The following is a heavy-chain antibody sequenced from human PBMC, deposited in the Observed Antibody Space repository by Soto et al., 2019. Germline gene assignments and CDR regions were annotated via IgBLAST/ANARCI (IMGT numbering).Heavy chain of an antibody. CDR1: GITLRSSW. V-gene: IGHV3-74*01. CDR3: ATDSTTVSTPPHS. J-gene: IGHJ4*02. Sequence: EVQLAESGGGLVQPGGSLRLSCATSGITLRSSWMHWVRQAPGKGLVWLSVINGDGSITTYADSVKGRFIISRDNAKNTLYLQRNSLRAEDTAVYYCATDSTTVSTPPHSWGQGTLVTVSS. D-gene: IGHD4-17*01. CDR2: INGDGSIT.